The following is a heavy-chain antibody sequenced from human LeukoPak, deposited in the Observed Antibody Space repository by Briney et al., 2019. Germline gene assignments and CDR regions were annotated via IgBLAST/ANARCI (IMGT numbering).Heavy chain of an antibody. J-gene: IGHJ6*02. V-gene: IGHV3-11*01. CDR3: ARTMQDKAMLLYYYYYYGMDV. CDR2: ISSSGSTI. Sequence: GGSLRLSCAASGFTFSDYYMSWIRQAPGKGLEWVSYISSSGSTIYYADSVKGRFTISRDNAKNSLYLQMNSLRAEDTAVYYCARTMQDKAMLLYYYYYYGMDVWGQGATVTVSS. CDR1: GFTFSDYY. D-gene: IGHD5-18*01.